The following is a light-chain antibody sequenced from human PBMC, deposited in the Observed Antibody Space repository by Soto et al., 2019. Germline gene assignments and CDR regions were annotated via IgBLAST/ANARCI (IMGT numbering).Light chain of an antibody. CDR3: QLYPRSSVT. J-gene: IGKJ5*01. CDR2: DAS. V-gene: IGKV1-5*01. CDR1: QSLNND. Sequence: DIQINKSPSTVSASVGDRVTITCRASQSLNNDLAWYQQKPGKAPNLLIYDASTLERGVPSRFSGTGSGTEFTLAISSLQPDDFTTYYCQLYPRSSVTSGQGTRIEFK.